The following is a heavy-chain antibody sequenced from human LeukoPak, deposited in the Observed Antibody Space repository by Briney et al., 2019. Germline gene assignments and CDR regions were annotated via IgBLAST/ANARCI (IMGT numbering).Heavy chain of an antibody. CDR3: ARFSCSSTSCHRFDY. V-gene: IGHV4-38-2*01. Sequence: SETLSLTCAVSGYSISSGYYWGWIRQPPGKGLEWIGSIYHSGSTYYNPSLKSRVTISVDTSKNQFSLKLSSVTAADTAVYYCARFSCSSTSCHRFDYWGQGTLVTVSS. CDR1: GYSISSGYY. CDR2: IYHSGST. J-gene: IGHJ4*02. D-gene: IGHD2-2*01.